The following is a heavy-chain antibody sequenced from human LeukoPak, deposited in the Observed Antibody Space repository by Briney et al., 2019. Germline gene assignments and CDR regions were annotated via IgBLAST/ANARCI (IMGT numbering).Heavy chain of an antibody. CDR2: ISGSGGST. Sequence: GGSLRLSCAASGFTFSSYAMSWVRQAPGKGLEWVSGISGSGGSTYYADFVKGRFTISRDNSKNTPYLQMNSLRAEDTAVYYCAKDLRGSYCTSYFDYWGQGTLVTVSS. V-gene: IGHV3-23*01. J-gene: IGHJ4*02. CDR3: AKDLRGSYCTSYFDY. CDR1: GFTFSSYA. D-gene: IGHD1-26*01.